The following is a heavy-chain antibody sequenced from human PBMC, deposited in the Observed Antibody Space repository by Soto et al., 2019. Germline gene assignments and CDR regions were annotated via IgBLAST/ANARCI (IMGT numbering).Heavy chain of an antibody. J-gene: IGHJ4*02. CDR2: IHHSGSP. CDR3: AATPGIVGGIDQ. Sequence: PSETLSLTCAVSGGPITSSNWWTWVRQTPGKGLEWIGEIHHSGSPNYNPSLKSRVTMSVDKSKNQFSLKVFSVTAADTAVYYCAATPGIVGGIDQWGQGTLVTVSS. CDR1: GGPITSSNW. D-gene: IGHD1-26*01. V-gene: IGHV4-4*02.